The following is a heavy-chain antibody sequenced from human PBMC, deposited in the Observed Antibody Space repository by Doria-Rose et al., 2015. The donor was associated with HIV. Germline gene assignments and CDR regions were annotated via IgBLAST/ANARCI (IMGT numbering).Heavy chain of an antibody. J-gene: IGHJ4*02. CDR1: GVSLSSPGMG. D-gene: IGHD6-13*01. Sequence: QITLKESGPVPVKPTETLTLTCTVSGVSLSSPGMGVSWIRQPPGKALEWLANICSDYERSYKTTLKSRHAIARCTSKSQVVLTMTDMDPVDTATYYCARIKSSRWYHKYYFDFWGQGTLVIVSA. V-gene: IGHV2-26*01. CDR3: ARIKSSRWYHKYYFDF. CDR2: ICSDYER.